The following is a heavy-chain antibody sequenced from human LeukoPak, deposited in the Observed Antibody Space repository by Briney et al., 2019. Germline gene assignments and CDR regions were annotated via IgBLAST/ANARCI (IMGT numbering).Heavy chain of an antibody. CDR1: GFTFSSYD. D-gene: IGHD3-10*01. V-gene: IGHV3-23*01. CDR3: AKDDYGSGSYYSDY. J-gene: IGHJ4*02. CDR2: ISGSGGST. Sequence: GGSLRLSCAASGFTFSSYDMSWVRQAPGKWLEWVSAISGSGGSTYYADSVKGRFTISRDNSKNTLYLQMNSLRAEDTAVYYCAKDDYGSGSYYSDYWGQGTLVTVSS.